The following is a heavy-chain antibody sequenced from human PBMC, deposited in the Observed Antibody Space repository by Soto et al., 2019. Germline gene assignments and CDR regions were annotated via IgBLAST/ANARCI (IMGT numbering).Heavy chain of an antibody. CDR2: IYHSGST. D-gene: IGHD3-22*01. Sequence: QLQLQESGSGLVKPSQTLSLTCAVSGGSISSGGYSWSWIRQPPGKGLEWIGYIYHSGSTYYNPSLKSRVTISVDRSKNQFSLKLSSVPAADTAVYYCAQGEGRYYDSSGSYYAGSYWYFDLWGRGTLVTVSS. CDR1: GGSISSGGYS. J-gene: IGHJ2*01. V-gene: IGHV4-30-2*01. CDR3: AQGEGRYYDSSGSYYAGSYWYFDL.